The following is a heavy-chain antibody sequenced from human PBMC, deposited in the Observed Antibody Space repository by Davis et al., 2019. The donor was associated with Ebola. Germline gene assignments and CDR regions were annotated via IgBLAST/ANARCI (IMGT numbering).Heavy chain of an antibody. CDR3: ASSSSSWSFSGVDL. D-gene: IGHD6-13*01. CDR1: GFTFSSYA. CDR2: ISSSGTTT. Sequence: GESLKISCAASGFTFSSYAMTWVRQAPGKGLEWVSGISSSGTTTYYVDSVKGRFTISRDNSKNTLYLQMNSLRAEDTAAYYCASSSSSWSFSGVDLWGRGTLVTVSS. J-gene: IGHJ2*01. V-gene: IGHV3-23*01.